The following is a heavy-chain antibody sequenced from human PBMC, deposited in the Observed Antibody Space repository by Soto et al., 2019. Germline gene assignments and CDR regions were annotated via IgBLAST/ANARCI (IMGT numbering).Heavy chain of an antibody. J-gene: IGHJ4*02. CDR2: ISAYNGNT. V-gene: IGHV1-18*04. CDR1: GYTFTSYG. CDR3: ARRSYYYDSSGYYRY. Sequence: GASVKVSCKASGYTFTSYGISWVRQAPGQGLEWMGWISAYNGNTNYAQKLQGRVTMTTDTSTSTAYMELRSLRSDDTAVYYCARRSYYYDSSGYYRYWGQGTLVTVSS. D-gene: IGHD3-22*01.